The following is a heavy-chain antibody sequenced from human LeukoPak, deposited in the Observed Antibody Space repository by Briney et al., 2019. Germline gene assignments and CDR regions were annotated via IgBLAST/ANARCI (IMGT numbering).Heavy chain of an antibody. CDR1: GFTFTSLW. CDR3: AKKAQYNGNYPLDY. V-gene: IGHV3-23*01. Sequence: GRSLRLSCAASGFTFTSLWMSWVRQAPGKGLEWVSGTSDRGDYTYYADSVKGRFTISRDDSKNTLYLQMNSLRAEDTALYFCAKKAQYNGNYPLDYWGQGTLVTVSS. CDR2: TSDRGDYT. J-gene: IGHJ4*02. D-gene: IGHD1-26*01.